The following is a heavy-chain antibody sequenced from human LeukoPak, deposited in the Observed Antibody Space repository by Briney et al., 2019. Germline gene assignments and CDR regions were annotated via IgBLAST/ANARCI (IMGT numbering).Heavy chain of an antibody. Sequence: SETLSLTCTVSGGSFSSSRYYWGWIRQPPGKGLEWIGSFYYSGSTYYNPSLKSRVSISVDTSKNQFSLRLSSVTAADTALYYCAGTREYSPLELPYWGQGTLVAVSS. D-gene: IGHD5-18*01. CDR3: AGTREYSPLELPY. CDR1: GGSFSSSRYY. V-gene: IGHV4-39*01. CDR2: FYYSGST. J-gene: IGHJ4*02.